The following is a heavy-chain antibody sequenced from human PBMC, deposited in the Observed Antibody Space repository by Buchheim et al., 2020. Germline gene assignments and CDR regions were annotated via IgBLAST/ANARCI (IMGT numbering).Heavy chain of an antibody. Sequence: EVQLVGSGGGLVQPGGSLRLSCAASGFTFSSYEMNWVRQAPGKGLEWVSYINSGGGTKFYADSVKGRFTISRDNAKNSLYLQMNSLRAEDTAVYYCARVSGWYLDYWGQGTL. CDR1: GFTFSSYE. D-gene: IGHD6-19*01. CDR2: INSGGGTK. J-gene: IGHJ4*02. CDR3: ARVSGWYLDY. V-gene: IGHV3-48*03.